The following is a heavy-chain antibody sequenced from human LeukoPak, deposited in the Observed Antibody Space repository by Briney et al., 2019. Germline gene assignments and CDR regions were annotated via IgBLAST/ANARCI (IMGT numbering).Heavy chain of an antibody. Sequence: GGSLRVSCVTSGFTFSNYAMSWVRQAPGKGLEWVSAISGSGGSTYYADSVKGRFTISRDNSKNTLYLQMNSLRAEDTAVYYCAKEASTYYDFWSGYWSSGYFDYWGQGTLVTVSS. CDR2: ISGSGGST. J-gene: IGHJ4*02. CDR1: GFTFSNYA. D-gene: IGHD3-3*01. CDR3: AKEASTYYDFWSGYWSSGYFDY. V-gene: IGHV3-23*01.